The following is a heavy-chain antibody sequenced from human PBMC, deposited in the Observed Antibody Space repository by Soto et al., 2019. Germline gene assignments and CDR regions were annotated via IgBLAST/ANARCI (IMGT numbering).Heavy chain of an antibody. CDR1: GFTFSSYG. J-gene: IGHJ3*02. CDR2: IWYDGSNK. V-gene: IGHV3-33*01. D-gene: IGHD1-26*01. CDR3: ARAISCGYAFDI. Sequence: QVQLVESGGGVVQPGRSLRLSCAASGFTFSSYGMHWVRQAPGTRLEWVAVIWYDGSNKYYADSLKGRFTISRDNSKNTLYLQMNGLRAEDPAVYYCARAISCGYAFDIWGHGTMVTVSS.